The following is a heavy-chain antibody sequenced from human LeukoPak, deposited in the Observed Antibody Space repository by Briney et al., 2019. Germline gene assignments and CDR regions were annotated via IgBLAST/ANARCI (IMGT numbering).Heavy chain of an antibody. V-gene: IGHV3-48*02. Sequence: GGSLRLSCAASGFTFSSYSMNWVRQAPGKGLEWVSYISSSSSTIYYADSVKGRFTISRDNAKNSLYLQMNSLRDEDTAVYYCARDCPSSTCCYPGDDLDYWGQGTLVTVSS. CDR3: ARDCPSSTCCYPGDDLDY. CDR2: ISSSSSTI. D-gene: IGHD2-2*01. CDR1: GFTFSSYS. J-gene: IGHJ4*02.